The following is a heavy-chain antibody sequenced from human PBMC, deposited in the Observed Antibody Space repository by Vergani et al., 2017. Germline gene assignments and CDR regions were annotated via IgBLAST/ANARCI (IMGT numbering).Heavy chain of an antibody. Sequence: QVQLQESGPGLVKPPGTLSLTCAVSGGSISSSNWWSWVRQPPGKGLEWIGEIHHSGSTNYNPSLKSRVTISVDTSKNQFSLKLSSVTAADTAVYYCASPGIVGASAFDYWGQGTLVTVSS. CDR3: ASPGIVGASAFDY. J-gene: IGHJ4*02. D-gene: IGHD1-26*01. V-gene: IGHV4-4*03. CDR1: GGSISSSNW. CDR2: IHHSGST.